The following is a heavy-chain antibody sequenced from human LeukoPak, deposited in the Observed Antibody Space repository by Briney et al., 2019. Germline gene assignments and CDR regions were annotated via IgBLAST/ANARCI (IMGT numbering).Heavy chain of an antibody. Sequence: PGGSLRLSCAASGFTFRNYWMTWVRQAPGKELEWVANINENGGDKYYVDSVKGRFTISRDNAKNSQFLQMNNLRVEDTAVYFCARDRSRGFDPWGQGTLVTVSS. CDR3: ARDRSRGFDP. D-gene: IGHD6-13*01. V-gene: IGHV3-7*01. J-gene: IGHJ5*02. CDR1: GFTFRNYW. CDR2: INENGGDK.